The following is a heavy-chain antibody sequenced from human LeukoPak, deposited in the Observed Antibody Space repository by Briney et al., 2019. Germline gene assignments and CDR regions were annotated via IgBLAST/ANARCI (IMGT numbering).Heavy chain of an antibody. CDR2: IIPIFGTA. Sequence: ASVKVSCKASGGTFSSYAISWVRQAPGQGLEWMGGIIPIFGTANYAQKFQGRVTITADKSTSTAYMELSSLRSEGTAVYYCARGLATVDAFDIWGQGTMVTVSS. V-gene: IGHV1-69*06. D-gene: IGHD4-11*01. J-gene: IGHJ3*02. CDR1: GGTFSSYA. CDR3: ARGLATVDAFDI.